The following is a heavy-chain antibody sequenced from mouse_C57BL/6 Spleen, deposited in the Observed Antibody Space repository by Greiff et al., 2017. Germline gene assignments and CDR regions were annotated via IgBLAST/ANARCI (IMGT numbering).Heavy chain of an antibody. CDR1: GYTFTDYE. CDR3: ALVDY. CDR2: IDPETGGT. J-gene: IGHJ2*01. D-gene: IGHD2-10*02. V-gene: IGHV1-15*01. Sequence: VHLVESGAELVRPGASVTLSCKASGYTFTDYEMHWVKQTPVHGLEWIGAIDPETGGTAYNQKFKGKAILTADKSSSTAYMELRSLTSEDSAVYYCALVDYWGQGTTLTVSS.